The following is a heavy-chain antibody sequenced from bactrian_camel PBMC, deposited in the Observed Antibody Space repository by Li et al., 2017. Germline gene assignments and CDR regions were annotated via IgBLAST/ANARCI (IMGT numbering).Heavy chain of an antibody. V-gene: IGHV3S53*01. Sequence: HVQLVESGGGSVQAGGSLRLSCAASGSAYSSGCMGWVRQGPGKQREIVASITSGGGDRMYSDSVKGRFTLSRDNAKNSVYLQMNSLKPEDSATYYCATCWCGFCTEISDYNDWGQGTQVTVS. D-gene: IGHD1*01. CDR1: GSAYSSGC. J-gene: IGHJ4*01. CDR3: ATCWCGFCTEISDYND. CDR2: ITSGGGDR.